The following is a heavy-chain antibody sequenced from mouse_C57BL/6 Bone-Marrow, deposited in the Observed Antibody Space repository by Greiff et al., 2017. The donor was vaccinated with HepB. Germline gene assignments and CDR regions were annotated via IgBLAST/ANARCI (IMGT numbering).Heavy chain of an antibody. V-gene: IGHV1-55*01. J-gene: IGHJ4*01. CDR1: GYTFTSYW. CDR2: IYPGSGST. D-gene: IGHD1-1*01. CDR3: ARAHGSSYYYAMDY. Sequence: VQLQQPGAELVKPGALVKMSCKASGYTFTSYWITWVKQRPGQGLEWIGDIYPGSGSTNYNEKFKSKATLTVDTSSSTAYMQLSSLTSEDSAVYYCARAHGSSYYYAMDYWGQGTSVTVSS.